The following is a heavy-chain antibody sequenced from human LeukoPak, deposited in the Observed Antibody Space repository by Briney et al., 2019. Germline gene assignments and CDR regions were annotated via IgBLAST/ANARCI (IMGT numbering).Heavy chain of an antibody. CDR2: IYSGGST. CDR1: GFTVSSNY. CDR3: VRGDYGDYTLFDY. V-gene: IGHV3-53*01. D-gene: IGHD4-17*01. Sequence: GGSLKLSCKASGFTVSSNYMSWVRQAPGKGLEWVSVIYSGGSTYYAASVNGRFTISRDNSKTTMYLQMNSLRAEDTAVYYCVRGDYGDYTLFDYWGQGTLVTVSS. J-gene: IGHJ4*02.